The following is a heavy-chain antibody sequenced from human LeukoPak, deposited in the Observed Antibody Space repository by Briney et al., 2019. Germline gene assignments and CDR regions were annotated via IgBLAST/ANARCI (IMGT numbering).Heavy chain of an antibody. CDR1: GFTVSGDY. CDR3: ARKSASGNYPLDY. Sequence: PGGSLRLSCAVSGFTVSGDYMSWVRQAPGKGLEWVSVMSADSATTFYADSVKGRFTISRDNAKNTVFLQMSSLRAEDTALYYCARKSASGNYPLDYWGQGTLVTVSS. CDR2: MSADSATT. D-gene: IGHD3-10*01. V-gene: IGHV3-23*01. J-gene: IGHJ4*02.